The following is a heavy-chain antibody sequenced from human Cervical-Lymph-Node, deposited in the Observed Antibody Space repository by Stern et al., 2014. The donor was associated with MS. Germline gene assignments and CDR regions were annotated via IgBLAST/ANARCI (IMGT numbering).Heavy chain of an antibody. CDR3: ARGISDWSGSYFRLDS. V-gene: IGHV4-59*01. J-gene: IGHJ4*02. D-gene: IGHD1-26*01. CDR1: GGSIGSYY. Sequence: QLQLQESGPGLLKPWETLSLTCTVSGGSIGSYYWSWIRQPPGKGLEWIGYIIYSGTTSFNPSLESRVSISRDRSNNQVSLKVNSVTAADTAVYYCARGISDWSGSYFRLDSWGQGTLVTVSS. CDR2: IIYSGTT.